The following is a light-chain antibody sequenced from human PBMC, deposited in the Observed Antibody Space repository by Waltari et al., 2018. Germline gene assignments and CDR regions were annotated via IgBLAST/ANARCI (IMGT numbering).Light chain of an antibody. CDR1: QSFLYSSNNKNY. Sequence: DIVMTQSPDSLAVSLGEWATINCKSSQSFLYSSNNKNYLAWYQQKPGQPPKLLIYWASTRESGVPDRFSGSGSGTDFTLTISSLQAEDVAVYYCQQYYSTPFTFGPGTKVDIK. CDR2: WAS. CDR3: QQYYSTPFT. V-gene: IGKV4-1*01. J-gene: IGKJ3*01.